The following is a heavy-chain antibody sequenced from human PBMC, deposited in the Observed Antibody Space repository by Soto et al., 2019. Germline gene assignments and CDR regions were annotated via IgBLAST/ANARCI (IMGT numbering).Heavy chain of an antibody. J-gene: IGHJ4*02. V-gene: IGHV3-7*05. CDR3: GRARAWSAH. Sequence: GGSLRLSCAASNFAFSNYWMSWVRQAPGKGLEWVANIKQDGSEKNYVDSVKGRFTVSRDNAKNSLYLQMNSLRVEDTAVYYCGRARAWSAHWGQGTPVTVSS. D-gene: IGHD6-19*01. CDR2: IKQDGSEK. CDR1: NFAFSNYW.